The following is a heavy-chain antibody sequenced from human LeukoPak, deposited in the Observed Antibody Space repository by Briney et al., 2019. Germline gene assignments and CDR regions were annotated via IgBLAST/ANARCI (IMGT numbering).Heavy chain of an antibody. CDR1: GGSISSYY. Sequence: SETLSLTCTVSGGSISSYYWSWIRQPPGKGLEWIGYIYYSGSTNYNPSLKSRVTISVDTSKNQFSLKLSSVTAADTAVYYCARLKLGAYFDLWGRGTLVTVSS. J-gene: IGHJ2*01. D-gene: IGHD3-16*01. CDR3: ARLKLGAYFDL. CDR2: IYYSGST. V-gene: IGHV4-59*08.